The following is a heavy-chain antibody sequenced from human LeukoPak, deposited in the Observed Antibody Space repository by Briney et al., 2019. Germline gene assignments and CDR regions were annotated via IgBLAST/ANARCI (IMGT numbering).Heavy chain of an antibody. D-gene: IGHD3-3*01. CDR1: GFTFSSYA. J-gene: IGHJ4*02. Sequence: GGSLRLSCAASGFTFSSYAMHWVRQAPGKGLEWVAVISYDGSNKYYADSVKGRFTISRDNSKNTLYLQMNSLRAEDTAVYYCARPYYDFWSGYFSLIDYWGQGTLVTVSS. CDR2: ISYDGSNK. V-gene: IGHV3-30-3*01. CDR3: ARPYYDFWSGYFSLIDY.